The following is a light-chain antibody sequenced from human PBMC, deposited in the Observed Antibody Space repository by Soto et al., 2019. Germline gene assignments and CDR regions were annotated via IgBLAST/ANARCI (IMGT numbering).Light chain of an antibody. CDR2: DAS. V-gene: IGKV1-33*01. J-gene: IGKJ5*01. CDR3: QQYDNLPSIT. Sequence: DLQMTQSPSSLSASVGDRVTITCQASQDISNYLNWYQQKPGKAPKLLIYDASNLETGVTSRFSGSRSGTDFTFTISNLQPEDIATYYCQQYDNLPSITFGQGTRLEIK. CDR1: QDISNY.